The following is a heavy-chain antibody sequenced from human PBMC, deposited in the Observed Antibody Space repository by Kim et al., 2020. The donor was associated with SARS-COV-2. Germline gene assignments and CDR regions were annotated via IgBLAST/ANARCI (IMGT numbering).Heavy chain of an antibody. V-gene: IGHV3-23*01. D-gene: IGHD6-13*01. CDR3: AKKVGSSSWYLGFDY. J-gene: IGHJ4*02. Sequence: ADSVRGRFTSSRDNSKNTVFRQMNSLRAEDTAVYYCAKKVGSSSWYLGFDYWGQGTMVTVSS.